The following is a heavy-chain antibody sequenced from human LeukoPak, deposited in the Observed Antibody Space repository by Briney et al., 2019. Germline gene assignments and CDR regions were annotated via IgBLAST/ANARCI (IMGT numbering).Heavy chain of an antibody. CDR2: IYYSGST. J-gene: IGHJ6*02. V-gene: IGHV4-59*01. CDR1: GGSISSYY. CDR3: ASSIAAPERMDV. D-gene: IGHD6-13*01. Sequence: PSETLSLTCTVSGGSISSYYWSWIRQPPGKGLEWIGYIYYSGSTNYNPFLKSRVTISVDTSKNQFSLKLSSVTAADTAVYYCASSIAAPERMDVWGQGTTVTVSS.